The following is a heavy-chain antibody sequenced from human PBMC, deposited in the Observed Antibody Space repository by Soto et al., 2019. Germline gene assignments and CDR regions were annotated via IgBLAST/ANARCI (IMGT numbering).Heavy chain of an antibody. V-gene: IGHV4-39*01. J-gene: IGHJ4*02. CDR2: IYYSGST. Sequence: PSETLSLTCTVSGGSISSSSDYWGWIRQPPGKGLEWIGSIYYSGSTYYNPSLKSRVTISVDTSKNQFSLKLSSVTAADTAVYYCATGVGVTTYYWGQGTLVTV. CDR1: GGSISSSSDY. CDR3: ATGVGVTTYY. D-gene: IGHD4-17*01.